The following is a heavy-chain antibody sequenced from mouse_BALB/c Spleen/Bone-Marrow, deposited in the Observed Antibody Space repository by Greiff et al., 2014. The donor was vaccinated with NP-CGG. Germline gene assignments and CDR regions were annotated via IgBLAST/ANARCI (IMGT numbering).Heavy chain of an antibody. V-gene: IGHV7-3*02. CDR2: IRNKANGYTT. D-gene: IGHD1-2*01. Sequence: EVKVEESGGGLVQPGGSLRLSCETSGFTFTDYYMNWVRQPPGKALEWLGFIRNKANGYTTEYSASVKGRFTISRDNSQSILYLRMNTLRAEDSATYYCARDIGRLLFDYWGQGTTLTVSS. CDR1: GFTFTDYY. J-gene: IGHJ2*01. CDR3: ARDIGRLLFDY.